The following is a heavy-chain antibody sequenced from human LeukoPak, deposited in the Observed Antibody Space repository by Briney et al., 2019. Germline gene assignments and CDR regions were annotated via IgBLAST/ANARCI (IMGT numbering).Heavy chain of an antibody. J-gene: IGHJ4*02. CDR1: GYSFTTYW. D-gene: IGHD6-13*01. V-gene: IGHV5-51*01. Sequence: GESLKISCEGSGYSFTTYWIGWVRQMPGKGLEWMGIVYPGASDTRYSPSFQGQVTISADKSISTTYLQWSSLKASDTAMYYCARPSYSSSWLPFDYWGQGTLVTVSS. CDR3: ARPSYSSSWLPFDY. CDR2: VYPGASDT.